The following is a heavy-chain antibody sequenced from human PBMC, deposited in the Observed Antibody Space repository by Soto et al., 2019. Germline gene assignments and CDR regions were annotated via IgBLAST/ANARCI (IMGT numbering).Heavy chain of an antibody. J-gene: IGHJ4*02. CDR2: IYYSGST. D-gene: IGHD5-12*01. V-gene: IGHV4-30-4*01. Sequence: PSETLSLTCTVSGGSISSYYWSWIRQPPGKGLEWIGYIYYSGSTYYNPSLKSRVTISVDTSKNQFSLKLSSVTAADTAVYYCARETRGGYDLDYWGQGTLVTVSS. CDR3: ARETRGGYDLDY. CDR1: GGSISSYY.